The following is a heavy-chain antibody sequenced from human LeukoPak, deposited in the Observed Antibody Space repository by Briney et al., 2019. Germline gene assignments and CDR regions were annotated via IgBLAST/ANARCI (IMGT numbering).Heavy chain of an antibody. D-gene: IGHD5-12*01. CDR1: GFTFSNYW. CDR3: VRDGGVSGYDLLDY. Sequence: GGSLRLSCAASGFTFSNYWMTWVRQAPGKGLEWVAHINQDGSKEYYMNSVKARFTISRDNAKNSLSLQMNSLRAEDTAVYYCVRDGGVSGYDLLDYWGQGTLVTVSS. J-gene: IGHJ4*02. V-gene: IGHV3-7*01. CDR2: INQDGSKE.